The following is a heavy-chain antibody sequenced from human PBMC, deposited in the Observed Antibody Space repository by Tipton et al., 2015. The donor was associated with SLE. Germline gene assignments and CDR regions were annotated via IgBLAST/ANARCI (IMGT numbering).Heavy chain of an antibody. V-gene: IGHV4-59*08. CDR3: ARGALRYLAVAYFDY. CDR2: IYYSGST. J-gene: IGHJ4*02. Sequence: LRLSCTVSGGSISSHYWSWIRQPPGKGLEWIGYIYYSGSTNYNPSLKSRVTISVDTSKNQFSLKLSSVTAADTAVYYCARGALRYLAVAYFDYWGQGTLVTVSS. D-gene: IGHD6-19*01. CDR1: GGSISSHY.